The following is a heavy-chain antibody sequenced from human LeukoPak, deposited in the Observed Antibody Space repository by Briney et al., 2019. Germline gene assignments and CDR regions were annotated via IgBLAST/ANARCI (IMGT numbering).Heavy chain of an antibody. Sequence: HPGGSLRLSCAASGFTFSSYAMSWVRQAPGKGLEWVSAISGSGGSTYYADSVKGRFTISRDNSKNTLYLQMNSLRAEDTAVYYCAKVPQYLIYDSSGYYFDYWGQGTLVTVSS. CDR3: AKVPQYLIYDSSGYYFDY. CDR1: GFTFSSYA. D-gene: IGHD3-22*01. V-gene: IGHV3-23*01. CDR2: ISGSGGST. J-gene: IGHJ4*02.